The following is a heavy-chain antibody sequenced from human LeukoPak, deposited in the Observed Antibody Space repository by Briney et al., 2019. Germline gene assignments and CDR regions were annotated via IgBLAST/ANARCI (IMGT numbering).Heavy chain of an antibody. Sequence: ASVKVSCKASGYTFTSYGISWVRQAPGQGLEWMGWISAYNGNTNYAQKLQGRVTMTTDTSTGTAYMELRSLRSDDTAVYYCARDRDIVVVVAATGCAFDIWGQGTMVTVSS. CDR2: ISAYNGNT. D-gene: IGHD2-15*01. CDR3: ARDRDIVVVVAATGCAFDI. J-gene: IGHJ3*02. CDR1: GYTFTSYG. V-gene: IGHV1-18*01.